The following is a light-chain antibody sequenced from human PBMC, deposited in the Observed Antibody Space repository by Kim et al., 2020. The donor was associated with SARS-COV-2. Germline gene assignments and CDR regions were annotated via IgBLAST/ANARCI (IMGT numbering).Light chain of an antibody. Sequence: VALGQMSTISCGGNIMGAKNVNWCQRRRGKASVLVIYRDSNRPSGIPDRFSGSNSGKTATLTINRAQAGDEADYYCKVWDSSTYVFGSGTKVTVL. CDR2: RDS. V-gene: IGLV3-9*01. J-gene: IGLJ1*01. CDR1: IMGAKN. CDR3: KVWDSSTYV.